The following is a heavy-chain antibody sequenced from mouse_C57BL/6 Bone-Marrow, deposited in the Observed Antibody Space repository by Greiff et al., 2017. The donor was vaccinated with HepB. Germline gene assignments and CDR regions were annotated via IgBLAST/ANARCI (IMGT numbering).Heavy chain of an antibody. CDR3: AREGWPLDFDY. D-gene: IGHD6-1*01. J-gene: IGHJ2*01. CDR1: GYTFTDYY. Sequence: EVQLQQSGPELVKPGASVQISCKASGYTFTDYYMNWVKQSHGKSLEWIGDINPNNGGTSYNQKFKGKATLTVDKSSSTAYMELRSLTSEVSAVYNCAREGWPLDFDYWGQGTTLTVSS. V-gene: IGHV1-26*01. CDR2: INPNNGGT.